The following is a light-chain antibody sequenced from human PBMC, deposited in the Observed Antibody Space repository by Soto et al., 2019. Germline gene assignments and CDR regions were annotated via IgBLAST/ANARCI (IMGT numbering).Light chain of an antibody. V-gene: IGKV3-15*01. CDR3: QQSNNWPWT. J-gene: IGKJ1*01. Sequence: EVLMTQSPATVSVSPGERATLSFLASQSVSGKLAWYQQKPGQAPRLLIYDASTRATGIPARFSGSGSGTEFTLTISSLQSEDFAVYYCQQSNNWPWTFGQGTKVDIK. CDR1: QSVSGK. CDR2: DAS.